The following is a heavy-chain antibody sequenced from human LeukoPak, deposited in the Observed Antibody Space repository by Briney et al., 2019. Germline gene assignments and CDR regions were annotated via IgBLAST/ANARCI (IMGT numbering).Heavy chain of an antibody. D-gene: IGHD2/OR15-2a*01. J-gene: IGHJ6*02. V-gene: IGHV3-23*01. Sequence: GGSLRLPCAASGFTFSSYAMSWVRQAPGKGLEWVSAISGSGGSTYYADSVKGRFTISRDNSKNTLYLQMNSLRAEDTAVYYCAKDPRVLYYYYGMDVWGQGTTVTVSS. CDR3: AKDPRVLYYYYGMDV. CDR2: ISGSGGST. CDR1: GFTFSSYA.